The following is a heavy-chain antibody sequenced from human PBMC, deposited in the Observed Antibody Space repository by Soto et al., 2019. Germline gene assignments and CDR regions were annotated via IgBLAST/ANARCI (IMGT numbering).Heavy chain of an antibody. CDR3: AKDAGDYNWSFDY. CDR1: GFTFSSYA. CDR2: ISGSGGST. V-gene: IGHV3-23*01. Sequence: EVQLLESGGGLVQFGGSLRLSCAASGFTFSSYAMSWVRQAPGKGLEWVSAISGSGGSTYYADSVKGRFTISRDNSKNTRYLQMNSLRAEDTAVYYCAKDAGDYNWSFDYWGQGTLVTVSS. J-gene: IGHJ4*02. D-gene: IGHD1-20*01.